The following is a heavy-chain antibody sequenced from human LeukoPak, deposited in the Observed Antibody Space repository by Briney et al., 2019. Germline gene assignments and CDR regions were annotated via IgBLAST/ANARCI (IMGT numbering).Heavy chain of an antibody. CDR1: GFTFSSYA. V-gene: IGHV3-23*01. CDR3: AKDPHLDTVRRNIWFGELPGGNWFDP. D-gene: IGHD3-10*01. Sequence: GGSLLLSCAASGFTFSSYAMSGVRPAPGKGLEWVSAISGSGGSTYYADSVKGRFTISRDNSKNTLYLQMNSLRAEDTAVYYCAKDPHLDTVRRNIWFGELPGGNWFDPWGQGTLVTVSS. CDR2: ISGSGGST. J-gene: IGHJ5*02.